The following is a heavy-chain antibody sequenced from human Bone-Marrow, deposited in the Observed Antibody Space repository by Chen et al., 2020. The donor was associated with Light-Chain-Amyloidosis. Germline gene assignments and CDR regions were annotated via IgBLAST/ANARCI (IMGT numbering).Heavy chain of an antibody. D-gene: IGHD3-16*01. CDR1: GFTFGDYW. CDR3: ARHIVWGAPDY. CDR2: IKQDTSEK. Sequence: EVQLVESGGGLVQPGGSLRLSCAASGFTFGDYWMSWVRQAPGKGLEWVANIKQDTSEKYYVDSVKGRFTISRDNAKDSLYLQMSSLRAEDTAMYYCARHIVWGAPDYWGQGTLVTVSS. J-gene: IGHJ4*02. V-gene: IGHV3-7*03.